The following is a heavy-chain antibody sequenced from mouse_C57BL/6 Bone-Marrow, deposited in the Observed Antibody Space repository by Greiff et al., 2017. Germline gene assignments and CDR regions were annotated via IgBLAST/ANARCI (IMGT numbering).Heavy chain of an antibody. CDR3: ARSRWLLPDYFDY. Sequence: VQLQQPGAELVKPGASVKLSCKASGYTFTSYWMHWVKQRPGRGLEWIGRIDPNSGGTKYNEKFKSKATLTADKPSSTAYLQLSSLTSADSAVYDCARSRWLLPDYFDYWGQGTTLTVSS. CDR1: GYTFTSYW. V-gene: IGHV1-72*01. J-gene: IGHJ2*01. D-gene: IGHD2-3*01. CDR2: IDPNSGGT.